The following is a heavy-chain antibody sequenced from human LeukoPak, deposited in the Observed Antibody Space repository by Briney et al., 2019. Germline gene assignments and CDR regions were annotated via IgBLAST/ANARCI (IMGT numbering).Heavy chain of an antibody. CDR1: GFTFSNYS. J-gene: IGHJ4*02. V-gene: IGHV3-21*01. CDR3: ARDSGSYVH. Sequence: PGGSLRLSCAASGFTFSNYSMNWVRQAPGKGLEWVSSLSSSSRYIYYADSVKGRFTISRDNAKNSLYLQMNSLRAEDTAVYYCARDSGSYVHWGQGTLVTVSS. CDR2: LSSSSRYI. D-gene: IGHD1-26*01.